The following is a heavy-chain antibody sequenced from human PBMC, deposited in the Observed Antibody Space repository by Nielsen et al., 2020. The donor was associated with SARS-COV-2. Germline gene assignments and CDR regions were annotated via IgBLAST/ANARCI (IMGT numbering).Heavy chain of an antibody. V-gene: IGHV3-74*01. CDR3: AKDKIIVASGSGAFDI. Sequence: GGSLRLSCAASGFTFSSYWMHWVRQAPGKGLVWVSRINSDGSSTSYADSVKGRFTISRDNAKNSVYLEMNSLRVEDTALYYCAKDKIIVASGSGAFDIWGQGTMVTVSS. CDR2: INSDGSST. D-gene: IGHD6-13*01. J-gene: IGHJ3*02. CDR1: GFTFSSYW.